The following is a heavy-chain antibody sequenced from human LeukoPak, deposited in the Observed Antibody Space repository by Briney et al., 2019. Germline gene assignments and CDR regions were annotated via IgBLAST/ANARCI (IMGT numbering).Heavy chain of an antibody. CDR1: GHIFTGYW. CDR2: INANSGDT. D-gene: IGHD1-1*01. CDR3: AREMRPATTTLVAY. Sequence: ASVRVSCKTSGHIFTGYWIHWVRQAPGQGLEWMGFINANSGDTNYAQKFQGRATMTRDTSITTAYMELRSLTSDDTAVYYCAREMRPATTTLVAYWGQGTLVTVSS. J-gene: IGHJ4*02. V-gene: IGHV1-2*02.